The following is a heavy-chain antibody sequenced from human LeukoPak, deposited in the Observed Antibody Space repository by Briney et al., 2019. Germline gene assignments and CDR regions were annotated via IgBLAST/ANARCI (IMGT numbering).Heavy chain of an antibody. CDR3: VRDQWLACNYYMDV. CDR1: GFTFSSYE. V-gene: IGHV3-48*03. J-gene: IGHJ6*03. D-gene: IGHD6-19*01. CDR2: ISSSGSTI. Sequence: GGSLRLSCAASGFTFSSYEMNWVRQAPGKGLEWVSYISSSGSTIYYADSVKGRFTISRDNAKNSLYLQMNSLRAEDTAVYFCVRDQWLACNYYMDVWGKGTTVTVSS.